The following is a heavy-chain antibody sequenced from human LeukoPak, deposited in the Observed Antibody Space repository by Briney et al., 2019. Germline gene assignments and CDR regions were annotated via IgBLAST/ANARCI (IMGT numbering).Heavy chain of an antibody. CDR2: IRSKIDGGTT. J-gene: IGHJ5*02. CDR3: TTDLPP. CDR1: GFTFSNVW. V-gene: IGHV3-15*01. Sequence: GGSLRLSCAASGFTFSNVWMAWVRQAPGKGLEWVGRIRSKIDGGTTDYAAPVKGRFSISRDDSKNTLDLQMNSLKIEDTAVYYCTTDLPPWGQGTLVTVSS.